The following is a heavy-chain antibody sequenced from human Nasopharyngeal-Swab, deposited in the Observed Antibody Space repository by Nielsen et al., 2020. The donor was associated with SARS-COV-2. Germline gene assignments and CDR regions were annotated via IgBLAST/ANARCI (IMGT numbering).Heavy chain of an antibody. CDR1: GFTFSDYY. V-gene: IGHV3-11*04. CDR3: ARAGRYDSSGYPLY. D-gene: IGHD3-22*01. J-gene: IGHJ4*02. CDR2: ISTSGRST. Sequence: GGSLRLSCAASGFTFSDYYMAWIRQAPGKGLEWVSYISTSGRSTDSADSVKGRFTISRDNANNLLYLQMNSLRGEDTAVYYCARAGRYDSSGYPLYWGQGTLVTVSS.